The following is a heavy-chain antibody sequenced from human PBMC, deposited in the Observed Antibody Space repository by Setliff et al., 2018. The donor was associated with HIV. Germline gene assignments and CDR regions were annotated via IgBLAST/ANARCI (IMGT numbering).Heavy chain of an antibody. Sequence: SETLSLTCAVSGYSISSGYYWGWIRQPPGKGLEWIGTIYLTGHTFYNPSLKSRVTMSVDTSKNQFSLRLTSVTAADTAVYYCARDCRGSSAGDYDAFDIWGQGTMVTVSS. V-gene: IGHV4-38-2*02. CDR2: IYLTGHT. J-gene: IGHJ3*02. CDR1: GYSISSGYY. D-gene: IGHD2-21*02. CDR3: ARDCRGSSAGDYDAFDI.